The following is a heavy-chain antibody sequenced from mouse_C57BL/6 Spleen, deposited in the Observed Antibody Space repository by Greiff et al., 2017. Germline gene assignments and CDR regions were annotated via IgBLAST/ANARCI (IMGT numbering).Heavy chain of an antibody. CDR1: GYTFTSYD. J-gene: IGHJ2*01. V-gene: IGHV1-85*01. Sequence: QVQLKQSGPELVKPGASVTLSCKASGYTFTSYDINWVKQRPGQGLEWIGWIYPRDGSTKYNEKFKGKATLTVDTSSSTAYMELHSLTSEDSAVYCCAREDYDGFDYWGQGTTLTVSS. CDR3: AREDYDGFDY. CDR2: IYPRDGST. D-gene: IGHD2-4*01.